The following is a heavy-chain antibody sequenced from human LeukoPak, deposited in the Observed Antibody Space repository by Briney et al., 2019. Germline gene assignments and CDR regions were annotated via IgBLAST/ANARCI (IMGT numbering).Heavy chain of an antibody. V-gene: IGHV3-48*03. CDR1: GFTFSIFE. CDR2: ISSSGSTI. J-gene: IGHJ3*02. CDR3: ARAGGYSYGRNDAFDI. D-gene: IGHD5-18*01. Sequence: GGSLRLSCAASGFTFSIFEMNWGRQAPGKGLEWVSYISSSGSTIYYADSVRGRFTISRDNAKNSLYLQMNSLRAEDTAIYYCARAGGYSYGRNDAFDIWGQGTMVTVSS.